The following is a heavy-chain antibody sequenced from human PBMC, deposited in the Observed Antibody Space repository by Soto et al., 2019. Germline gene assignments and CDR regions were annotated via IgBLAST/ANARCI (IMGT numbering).Heavy chain of an antibody. D-gene: IGHD2-8*01. J-gene: IGHJ6*03. CDR1: GYTFTSYG. Sequence: EASVKVSCKASGYTFTSYGISWVRQAPGQGLEWMGWISAYNGNTNYAQKLQGRVTMTTDTSTSTAYMELRSLRSDDTAMYYCARDNGPGYCTNGVCPKGYYYYYYMDVWGKGTTVTVSS. CDR3: ARDNGPGYCTNGVCPKGYYYYYYMDV. CDR2: ISAYNGNT. V-gene: IGHV1-18*01.